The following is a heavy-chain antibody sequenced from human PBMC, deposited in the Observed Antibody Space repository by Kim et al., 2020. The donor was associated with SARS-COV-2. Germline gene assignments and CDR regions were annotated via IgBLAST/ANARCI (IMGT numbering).Heavy chain of an antibody. CDR3: AREARSLHDYGDYVGIDY. CDR2: IYHSGST. Sequence: SETLSLTCTVSGYSISSGYYWGWIRQPPGKGLEWIGSIYHSGSTYYNPSLKSRVTISVDTSKNQFSLKLSSVTAADTAVYYCAREARSLHDYGDYVGIDYWGQGTLVTVSS. V-gene: IGHV4-38-2*02. CDR1: GYSISSGYY. J-gene: IGHJ4*02. D-gene: IGHD4-17*01.